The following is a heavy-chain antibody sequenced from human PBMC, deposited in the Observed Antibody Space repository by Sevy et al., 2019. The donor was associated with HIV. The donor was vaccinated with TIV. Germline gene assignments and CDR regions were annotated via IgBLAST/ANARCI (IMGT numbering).Heavy chain of an antibody. Sequence: SETLSLTCTVSGGSISSGDYYWSWIRQPPGKGLEWIGYIYYSGSTYYNPSLKSRVTISVDTSKNQFSLKLSSVTAADTAVYYCARDSSSTSFGSVIDYWGQGTLVTVSS. D-gene: IGHD2-2*01. CDR1: GGSISSGDYY. CDR2: IYYSGST. V-gene: IGHV4-30-4*01. CDR3: ARDSSSTSFGSVIDY. J-gene: IGHJ4*02.